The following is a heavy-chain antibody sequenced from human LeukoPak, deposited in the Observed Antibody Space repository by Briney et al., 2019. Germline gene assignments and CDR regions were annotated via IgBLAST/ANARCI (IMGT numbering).Heavy chain of an antibody. D-gene: IGHD3-22*01. Sequence: ASVKVSCKASGYTFTSYGTSWVRQAPGQGLEWMGWISAYNGNTNYAQKLQGRVTMTTDTSTSTAYMELRSLRSDDTAVYYCARDSEAKYDSSGYYPSYFDYWGQGTLVTVSS. CDR2: ISAYNGNT. CDR3: ARDSEAKYDSSGYYPSYFDY. J-gene: IGHJ4*02. CDR1: GYTFTSYG. V-gene: IGHV1-18*01.